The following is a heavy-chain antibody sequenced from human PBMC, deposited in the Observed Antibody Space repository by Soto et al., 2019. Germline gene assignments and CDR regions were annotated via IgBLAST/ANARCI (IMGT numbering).Heavy chain of an antibody. CDR3: ARGSSTAGLYYGMDV. Sequence: SETLSLTCTVSGGSISSGGYYWTWIRQHPGKGPEWIGYNYYSGITYYNPSLKSRVTISLDTSKNQFSLKLSSVTAADTAVYYCARGSSTAGLYYGMDVWGQGTTVTVSS. CDR1: GGSISSGGYY. D-gene: IGHD6-6*01. J-gene: IGHJ6*02. V-gene: IGHV4-31*03. CDR2: NYYSGIT.